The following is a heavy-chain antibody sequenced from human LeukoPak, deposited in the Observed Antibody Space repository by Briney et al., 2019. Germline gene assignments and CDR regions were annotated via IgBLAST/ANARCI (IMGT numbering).Heavy chain of an antibody. CDR2: IIPILGIA. D-gene: IGHD6-6*01. J-gene: IGHJ4*02. Sequence: ASVKVSCKASGGTFSSYAISWVRQAPGRGLEWMGRIIPILGIANYAQKFQGRVTITADKSTSTAYMELSSLSSEDTAVYYCATARPATNYFDYWGQGTLVTVSS. CDR1: GGTFSSYA. V-gene: IGHV1-69*04. CDR3: ATARPATNYFDY.